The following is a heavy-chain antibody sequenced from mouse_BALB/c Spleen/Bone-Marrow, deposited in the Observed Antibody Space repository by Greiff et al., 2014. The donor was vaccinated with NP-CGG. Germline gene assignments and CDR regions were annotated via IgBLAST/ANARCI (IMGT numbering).Heavy chain of an antibody. V-gene: IGHV1-14*01. CDR3: ARGGRYDGAWFAY. CDR2: INPYNDGT. CDR1: GYTFTSYV. J-gene: IGHJ3*01. D-gene: IGHD2-14*01. Sequence: EVQLVESGPELVKPGASVKMSRKASGYTFTSYVMHWVEQKPGQGLEWIGYINPYNDGTKYNEKFKGKATLTSDKSSSTAYMELSSLTSEDSAVYYCARGGRYDGAWFAYWGQGTLVTVSA.